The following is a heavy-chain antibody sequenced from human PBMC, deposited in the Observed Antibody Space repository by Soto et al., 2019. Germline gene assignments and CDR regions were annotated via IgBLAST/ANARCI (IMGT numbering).Heavy chain of an antibody. CDR1: GFTFSTYG. Sequence: EVQLVESGGGLVKPGGSLRLSCAASGFTFSTYGMNWVRQAPGKGLEWLSSISDSGHYIYYADSVKGRFTIARDNAKNSLFLQMNSLRSEDTAVYYCARSGLALPYSASHWFDPWGHGTLVTVSS. CDR3: ARSGLALPYSASHWFDP. J-gene: IGHJ5*02. CDR2: ISDSGHYI. V-gene: IGHV3-21*01. D-gene: IGHD3-22*01.